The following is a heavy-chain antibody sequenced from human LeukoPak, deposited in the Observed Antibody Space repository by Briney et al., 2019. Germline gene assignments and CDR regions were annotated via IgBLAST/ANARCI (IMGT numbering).Heavy chain of an antibody. D-gene: IGHD4-17*01. V-gene: IGHV3-30*18. CDR3: AKDEDHDDGDYYFDP. CDR1: GFTFSSYG. J-gene: IGHJ4*02. CDR2: ISYDGSNK. Sequence: GGSLRLSCAASGFTFSSYGMHWVRQAPGKGLEWVAGISYDGSNKYYADSVKGRFTISRDDSKNTLYLQMNSLRAEDTAVYYCAKDEDHDDGDYYFDPWGQGTLVTVSS.